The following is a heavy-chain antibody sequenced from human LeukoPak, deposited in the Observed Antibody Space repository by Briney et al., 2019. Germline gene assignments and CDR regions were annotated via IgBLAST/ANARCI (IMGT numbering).Heavy chain of an antibody. Sequence: SETLSLTYAVYGGSFSGYYWSWIRQPPGKGLEWIGEINHSGSTNYNPSLKSRVTISVDTSKNQFSLKLSSVTAADTAVYYCARVGPYYDFWSGYYSAFDYWGQGTLVTVSS. CDR2: INHSGST. D-gene: IGHD3-3*01. CDR1: GGSFSGYY. J-gene: IGHJ4*02. CDR3: ARVGPYYDFWSGYYSAFDY. V-gene: IGHV4-34*01.